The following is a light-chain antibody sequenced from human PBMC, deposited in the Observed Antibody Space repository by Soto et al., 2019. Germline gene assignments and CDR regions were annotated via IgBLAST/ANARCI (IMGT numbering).Light chain of an antibody. V-gene: IGKV1-27*01. J-gene: IGKJ1*01. Sequence: DIQMTQSPSSLSASVGDRVTITCRASQAISSYLAWYQQKPGKVPKLLIYAASTLQSGVPSRFSGSGSGTDFTLTISSLQPEDVATYYCQKYNSAPQTFGQGTKVEIK. CDR3: QKYNSAPQT. CDR2: AAS. CDR1: QAISSY.